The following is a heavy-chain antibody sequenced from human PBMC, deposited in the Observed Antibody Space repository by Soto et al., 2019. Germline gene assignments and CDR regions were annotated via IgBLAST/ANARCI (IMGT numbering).Heavy chain of an antibody. CDR3: AKEGALGLYYFDY. D-gene: IGHD3-10*01. Sequence: SETLSLTCTVSGGSISSSNYYWGWIRQPPGKGLEWIGSVYYVGSTYNNPSLESRLTISVDTSKNQFSLNLSSVTAADTAVYYCAKEGALGLYYFDYWGQGSLVTVSS. V-gene: IGHV4-39*02. J-gene: IGHJ4*02. CDR1: GGSISSSNYY. CDR2: VYYVGST.